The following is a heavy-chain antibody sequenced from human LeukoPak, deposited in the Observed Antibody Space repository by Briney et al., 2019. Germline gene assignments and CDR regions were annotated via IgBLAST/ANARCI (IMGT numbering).Heavy chain of an antibody. CDR3: ARDLTAMDYFDY. V-gene: IGHV4-34*01. CDR2: INHSGST. CDR1: GGSFSGYY. J-gene: IGHJ4*02. Sequence: PSETLSLTCAVYGGSFSGYYWSWIRQPPGKGLEWIGEINHSGSTNYNPSLKSRVTISVDTSKNQFSLKLSSVTAADTAVYYCARDLTAMDYFDYWGQGTLVTVSS. D-gene: IGHD5-18*01.